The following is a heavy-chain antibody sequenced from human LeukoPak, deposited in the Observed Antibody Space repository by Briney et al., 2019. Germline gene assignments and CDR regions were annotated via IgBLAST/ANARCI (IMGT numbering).Heavy chain of an antibody. D-gene: IGHD3-16*01. V-gene: IGHV4-30-2*01. CDR3: ARGTGEDSYYFDY. Sequence: PSETLSLTCAVSGGSISSGGYSWSWIRQPPGKGLEWIGYIYHSGSTYYNPSLKSRVTISVDTSKNQFSLKLSSVTAADTAVYYCARGTGEDSYYFDYWGQGTLVTVSS. J-gene: IGHJ4*02. CDR1: GGSISSGGYS. CDR2: IYHSGST.